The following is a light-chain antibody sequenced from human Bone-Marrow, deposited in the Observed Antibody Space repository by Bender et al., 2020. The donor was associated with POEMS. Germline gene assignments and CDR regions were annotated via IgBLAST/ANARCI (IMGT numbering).Light chain of an antibody. Sequence: QSVLTQPPSASGTPGQRVTISCSGSSSNIGTNPVNWYQQLPGTAPKLLIYINNQRPSGVPDRFSGSTSGTTVTLTISGVQAEDEADYYCQSADSTGPYPRNVVFGGGTKLTVL. J-gene: IGLJ2*01. CDR1: SSNIGTNP. CDR2: INN. CDR3: QSADSTGPYPRNVV. V-gene: IGLV1-44*01.